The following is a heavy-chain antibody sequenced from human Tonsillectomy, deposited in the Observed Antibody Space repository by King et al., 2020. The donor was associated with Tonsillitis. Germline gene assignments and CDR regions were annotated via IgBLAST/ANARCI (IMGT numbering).Heavy chain of an antibody. Sequence: VQLVESGGGVVQPGRSLRLSCAASGFTFSSYGMHWVRQAPGKGLEWVAVISYDGSNKYYADSVKGRFTIYRDNSKNTLYLQMNRLRAEDTAVYYCARTVGDDYGDYGSDYWGQGTLVTVSS. CDR1: GFTFSSYG. CDR2: ISYDGSNK. CDR3: ARTVGDDYGDYGSDY. D-gene: IGHD4-17*01. J-gene: IGHJ4*02. V-gene: IGHV3-33*05.